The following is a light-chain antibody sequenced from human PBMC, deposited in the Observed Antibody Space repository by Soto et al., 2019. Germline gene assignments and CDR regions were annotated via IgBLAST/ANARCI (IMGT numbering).Light chain of an antibody. Sequence: DIVMTQSPATLSVSPGETATLSCRASDHIGSDVAWYQQRPGQAPRLLIYAASARVNGIPARFSGSGSGTDFTLTISSLEPEDSAVYYCQQRSNSPPWITFGQGTRLEIK. CDR2: AAS. V-gene: IGKV3-11*01. CDR3: QQRSNSPPWIT. J-gene: IGKJ5*01. CDR1: DHIGSD.